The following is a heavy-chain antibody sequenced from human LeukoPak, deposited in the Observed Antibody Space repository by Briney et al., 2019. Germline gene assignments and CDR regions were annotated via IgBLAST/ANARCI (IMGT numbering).Heavy chain of an antibody. Sequence: RASVKVSCKASGYTFTSYGISWVRQAPGQGLEWMGWISAYNGNTNYAQKLQGRVTMTTDTSTSTAYVELRSLRSDDTAVYYCAIVGRGYSSGYYVYWGQGTLVTVSS. CDR3: AIVGRGYSSGYYVY. J-gene: IGHJ4*02. D-gene: IGHD3-22*01. CDR1: GYTFTSYG. V-gene: IGHV1-18*01. CDR2: ISAYNGNT.